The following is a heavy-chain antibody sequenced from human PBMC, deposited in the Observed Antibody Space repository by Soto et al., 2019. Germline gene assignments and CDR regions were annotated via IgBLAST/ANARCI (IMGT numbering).Heavy chain of an antibody. CDR3: ARDDSGFSGSHYIDYFNY. Sequence: QVQLVQSGAELKKPGASVKVSCKASGNTVPNYAIHWVRQAPGQRLEWMGWINGGNGNTYYSEHLQCRVTFTRDTSAGTVYMQLSSLTSEDTAVYYCARDDSGFSGSHYIDYFNYWGQGALVTVSS. D-gene: IGHD1-26*01. V-gene: IGHV1-3*01. J-gene: IGHJ4*02. CDR2: INGGNGNT. CDR1: GNTVPNYA.